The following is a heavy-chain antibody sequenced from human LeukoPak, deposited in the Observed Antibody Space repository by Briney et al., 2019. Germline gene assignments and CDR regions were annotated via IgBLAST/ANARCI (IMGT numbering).Heavy chain of an antibody. CDR3: AAGGSSWEYDY. CDR2: IYTSGST. D-gene: IGHD6-13*01. CDR1: GGSISSGSYY. Sequence: SETLSLTCTVSGGSISSGSYYWRWIRQPAGKGLEWIGRIYTSGSTNYNPSLKSRVTISVDTSKNQFSLKLSSVTAADTAVYYCAAGGSSWEYDYWGQGTLVTVSS. V-gene: IGHV4-61*02. J-gene: IGHJ4*02.